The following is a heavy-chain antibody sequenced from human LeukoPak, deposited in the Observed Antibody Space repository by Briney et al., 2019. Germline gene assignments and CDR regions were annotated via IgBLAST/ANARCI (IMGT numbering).Heavy chain of an antibody. D-gene: IGHD6-19*01. CDR1: GGSISYYY. CDR3: ARAKVPMAGTGN. J-gene: IGHJ4*02. V-gene: IGHV4-59*01. CDR2: IYYSGST. Sequence: SETLSLTCTVSGGSISYYYWSWIRQPPGKGLEWIGYIYYSGSTNYNPSLKSRVTISVDTSKNQFSLKLSSVTAADTAVYYCARAKVPMAGTGNWGQGTLVTVSS.